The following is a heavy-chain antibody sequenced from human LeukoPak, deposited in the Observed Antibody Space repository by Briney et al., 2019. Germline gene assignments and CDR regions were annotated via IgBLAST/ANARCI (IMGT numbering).Heavy chain of an antibody. CDR3: ARKYYHGPGNYLTFKWFDP. CDR1: GDSITTNY. CDR2: IYWRGDT. V-gene: IGHV4-59*01. Sequence: PSETLSLTCTVSGDSITTNYWSWIRHTPGKGLELIGNIYWRGDTNYNPSLKSRVTMSVDTSKNQFSLNLDSVTTADTAVYYCARKYYHGPGNYLTFKWFDPWGQGTLVIVSS. D-gene: IGHD3-10*01. J-gene: IGHJ5*02.